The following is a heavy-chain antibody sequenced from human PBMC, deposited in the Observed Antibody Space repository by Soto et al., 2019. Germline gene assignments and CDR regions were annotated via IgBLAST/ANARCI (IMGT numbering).Heavy chain of an antibody. V-gene: IGHV4-4*07. Sequence: QVQLQESGPGLVKPSETLSLTCTVSGASISSSYWSWIRQPAGQGLEWIGRIYASGTTNYNPSLDSRVTMSVDTSKNQFSLKLSSVTAADTAVYYCARGPYCGGDCYFDYWGQGTLVTVSS. J-gene: IGHJ4*02. CDR2: IYASGTT. CDR1: GASISSSY. CDR3: ARGPYCGGDCYFDY. D-gene: IGHD2-21*02.